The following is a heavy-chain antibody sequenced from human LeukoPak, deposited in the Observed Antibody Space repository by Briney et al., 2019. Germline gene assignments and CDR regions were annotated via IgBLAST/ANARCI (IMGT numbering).Heavy chain of an antibody. D-gene: IGHD6-13*01. CDR1: GGSISSYY. V-gene: IGHV4-4*07. J-gene: IGHJ4*02. CDR3: ARRLAAAGTIDY. CDR2: IYTSGST. Sequence: MASETLSLTCTVSGGSISSYYWSWIRQPAGKGLEWIGRIYTSGSTNYNPSLKSRVTMSVDTSKNQFSLKLSSVTAADTAVYYCARRLAAAGTIDYWGQGTLVTVSS.